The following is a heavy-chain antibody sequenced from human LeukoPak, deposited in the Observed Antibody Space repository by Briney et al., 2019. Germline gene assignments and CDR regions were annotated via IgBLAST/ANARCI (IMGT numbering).Heavy chain of an antibody. J-gene: IGHJ4*02. CDR3: AKRISGSSSWFYFDY. Sequence: GGSLRLSCAASEFTFRSYWMSWVRQAPGKGLEWVSTITATGGNTYHADSVKGRFTISRDNSENTLYLQMNSLRAEDTAVYYCAKRISGSSSWFYFDYWGQGTLVTVSS. CDR1: EFTFRSYW. CDR2: ITATGGNT. D-gene: IGHD6-13*01. V-gene: IGHV3-23*01.